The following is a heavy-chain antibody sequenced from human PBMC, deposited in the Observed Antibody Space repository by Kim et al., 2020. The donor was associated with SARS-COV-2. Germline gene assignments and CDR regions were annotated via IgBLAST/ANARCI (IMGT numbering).Heavy chain of an antibody. J-gene: IGHJ5*02. V-gene: IGHV4-34*01. CDR3: ARGSKQWGLDP. CDR2: INHSGST. Sequence: SETLSLTCAVYGGSFSGYYWSWIRQPPGKGLEWIGEINHSGSTNYNPSLKSRVTISVDTSKNQFSLKLSSVTAADTAVYYCARGSKQWGLDPWGQGTLVTVSS. CDR1: GGSFSGYY. D-gene: IGHD6-19*01.